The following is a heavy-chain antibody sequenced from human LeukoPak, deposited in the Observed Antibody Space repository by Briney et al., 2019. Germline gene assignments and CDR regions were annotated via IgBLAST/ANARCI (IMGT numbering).Heavy chain of an antibody. J-gene: IGHJ6*03. D-gene: IGHD4-11*01. CDR2: IYYSGST. Sequence: SETLSLTCTVSGGSISSSSYYWGWIRQPPGKGLEWIESIYYSGSTYYNPSLKSRVTISVDTSKNQFSLKLSSVTAADTAVYYCASEPYSNYDYYYYMDVWGKGTTVTVSS. CDR1: GGSISSSSYY. V-gene: IGHV4-39*01. CDR3: ASEPYSNYDYYYYMDV.